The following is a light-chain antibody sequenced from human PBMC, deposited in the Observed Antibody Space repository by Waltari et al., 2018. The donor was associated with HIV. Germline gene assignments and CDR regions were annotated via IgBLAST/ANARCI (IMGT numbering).Light chain of an antibody. CDR2: LAS. CDR3: QQTYSPPRT. J-gene: IGKJ5*01. V-gene: IGKV1-39*01. Sequence: IRMTQSPPSLSPSIGDKITFTCRGSQPIHNYLNWYQHKPGQVPKLLIYLASTLYSGVPPRFSGSGSGTSFSLTLSGVQPEDVATYFCQQTYSPPRTFGQGTRLE. CDR1: QPIHNY.